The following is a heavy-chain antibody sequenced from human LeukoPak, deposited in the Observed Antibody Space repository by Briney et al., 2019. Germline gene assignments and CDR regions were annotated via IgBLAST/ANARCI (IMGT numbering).Heavy chain of an antibody. CDR2: IYYSGST. V-gene: IGHV4-39*01. Sequence: SSETLSLTCTVSGGSISSSSYYWGWIRQPPGKGLEWIGSIYYSGSTYYNPSLKSRVTISVDTSKNQFSLKLNSVTAADTAVYYCARGWLQFRGGIYYFDYWGQGTLVTVSS. D-gene: IGHD5-24*01. CDR3: ARGWLQFRGGIYYFDY. J-gene: IGHJ4*02. CDR1: GGSISSSSYY.